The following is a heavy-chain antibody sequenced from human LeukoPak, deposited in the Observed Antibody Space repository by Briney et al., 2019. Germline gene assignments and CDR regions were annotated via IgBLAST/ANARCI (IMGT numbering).Heavy chain of an antibody. J-gene: IGHJ5*02. CDR1: GYTFTSYY. CDR3: ARDGVLRFLEWLSNPHNWFDP. D-gene: IGHD3-3*01. CDR2: INPSGGST. V-gene: IGHV1-46*01. Sequence: ASVKVSCKASGYTFTSYYTHWVRQAPGQGLEWMGIINPSGGSTGYAQKFQGRVTMTRDTSTSTVYMELSSLRSEDTAVYYCARDGVLRFLEWLSNPHNWFDPWGQGTLVTVSS.